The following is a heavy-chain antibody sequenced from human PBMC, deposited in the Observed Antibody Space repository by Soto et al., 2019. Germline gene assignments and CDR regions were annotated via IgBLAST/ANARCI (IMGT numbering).Heavy chain of an antibody. CDR1: GFTFSSYA. Sequence: GGSLRLSCAAPGFTFSSYAMSWVRQAPGKGLEWVSAISGSGGSTYYADSVKGRFTISRDNSKNTLYLQMNSLRAEDTAVYYCARRFWSGYSYYYYYGMDVWGQGTTVTVSS. J-gene: IGHJ6*02. CDR3: ARRFWSGYSYYYYYGMDV. V-gene: IGHV3-23*01. CDR2: ISGSGGST. D-gene: IGHD3-3*01.